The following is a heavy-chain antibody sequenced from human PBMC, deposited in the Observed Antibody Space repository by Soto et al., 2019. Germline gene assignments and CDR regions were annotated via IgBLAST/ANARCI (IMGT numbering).Heavy chain of an antibody. J-gene: IGHJ6*02. CDR2: IIPMFGTT. V-gene: IGHV1-69*13. CDR1: GGSFSNYA. D-gene: IGHD4-17*01. CDR3: ASDFGDYVGRNYGLDV. Sequence: SVKVSCKASGGSFSNYAISWVRQAPGQGLEWMGVIIPMFGTTRYPQKFQGRVTLTADESTTTAYMELSSLISDDTAMYYCASDFGDYVGRNYGLDVWGQGTTVTVSS.